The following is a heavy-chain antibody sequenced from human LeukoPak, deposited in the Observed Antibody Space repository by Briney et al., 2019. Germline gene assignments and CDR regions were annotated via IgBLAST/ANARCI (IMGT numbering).Heavy chain of an antibody. J-gene: IGHJ6*03. CDR1: GYTFTSYY. V-gene: IGHV1-46*01. CDR3: ARVSRVKLGCGSGTPPTPCYYYMDV. D-gene: IGHD3-10*01. CDR2: INPSGGST. Sequence: GASVKVSCKASGYTFTSYYMHWVRQAPGQGLEWMGIINPSGGSTSYAQKFQGRVTMTRDTSTSTVYMELSSLRSEDTAVYYCARVSRVKLGCGSGTPPTPCYYYMDVWGKGTTVTISS.